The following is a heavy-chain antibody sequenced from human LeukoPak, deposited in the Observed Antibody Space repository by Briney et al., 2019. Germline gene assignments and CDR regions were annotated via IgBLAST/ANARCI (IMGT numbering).Heavy chain of an antibody. V-gene: IGHV3-43*02. J-gene: IGHJ4*02. D-gene: IGHD6-19*01. Sequence: AGGSLGLSCAASGTTFEDYAMHWVRQAPGKGLEWVSFISGDGGTTYYADSVKGRFTISRDNSKTSLYLQMNSLRTEDTALYYCAKDQGASGWGAFDYWGQGTLVTVSS. CDR3: AKDQGASGWGAFDY. CDR1: GTTFEDYA. CDR2: ISGDGGTT.